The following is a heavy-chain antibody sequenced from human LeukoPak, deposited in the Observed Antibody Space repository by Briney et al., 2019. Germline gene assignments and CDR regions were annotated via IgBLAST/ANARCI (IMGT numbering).Heavy chain of an antibody. V-gene: IGHV5-51*01. J-gene: IGHJ4*02. Sequence: GESLKISCKGSGYSFTNYWIGWVRQMPGKDLECMGIICPGDSDTKYSPSFQGQVTISADKSISTAYLQWSSLKASDTAMYYCARHVGGPRDYFDYWGQGTLVTVSS. CDR3: ARHVGGPRDYFDY. CDR2: ICPGDSDT. CDR1: GYSFTNYW. D-gene: IGHD1-26*01.